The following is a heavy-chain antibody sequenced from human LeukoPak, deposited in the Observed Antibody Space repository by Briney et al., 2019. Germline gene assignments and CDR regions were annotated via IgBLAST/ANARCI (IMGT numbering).Heavy chain of an antibody. Sequence: PGGSLRLSCAASGFTFSSYSMNWVRQAPGKGLEWLSYISSSSSIIYYADSVKGRFTISRDNAKNSLYLQMNSLRDEDTAVYYCAKDKLGGTNANYFDSWGQGTLVTVSS. CDR2: ISSSSSII. V-gene: IGHV3-48*02. D-gene: IGHD1-26*01. J-gene: IGHJ4*02. CDR3: AKDKLGGTNANYFDS. CDR1: GFTFSSYS.